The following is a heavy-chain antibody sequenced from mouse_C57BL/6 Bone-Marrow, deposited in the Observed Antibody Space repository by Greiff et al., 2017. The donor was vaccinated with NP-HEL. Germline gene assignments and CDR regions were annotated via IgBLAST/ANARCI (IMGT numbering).Heavy chain of an antibody. Sequence: QVQLQQPGAELVKPGASVKLSCKASGSTFPSYWMHWVKQRPGRGLEWIGRIDPNSGGTKYNEKFKSKATLTVDKPSSTAYMQLSSLTSEDSAVYYGARVVVSEYYFDYWGQGTTLTVSS. CDR3: ARVVVSEYYFDY. J-gene: IGHJ2*01. D-gene: IGHD1-1*02. CDR1: GSTFPSYW. V-gene: IGHV1-72*01. CDR2: IDPNSGGT.